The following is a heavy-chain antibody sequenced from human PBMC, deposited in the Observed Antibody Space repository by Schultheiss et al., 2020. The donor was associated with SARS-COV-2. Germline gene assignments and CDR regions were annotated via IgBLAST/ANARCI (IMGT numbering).Heavy chain of an antibody. CDR2: IYYSGST. J-gene: IGHJ4*02. CDR3: ARGYGSSWYGFDY. CDR1: GGSFSGYY. V-gene: IGHV4-34*01. Sequence: GSLRLSCAVYGGSFSGYYWSWIRQPPGKGLEWIGYIYYSGSTYYNPSLKSRVTISVDTSKNQFSLKLSSVTAADTAVYYCARGYGSSWYGFDYWGQGTLVTVSS. D-gene: IGHD6-13*01.